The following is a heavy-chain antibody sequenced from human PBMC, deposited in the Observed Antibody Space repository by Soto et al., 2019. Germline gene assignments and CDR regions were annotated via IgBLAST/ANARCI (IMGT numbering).Heavy chain of an antibody. Sequence: GGSLRLSCAASGFTFSSYSMNWVRQAPGKGLEWVSSISNRGSDTYYVDSVKGRFTISRDNSKNTLYLQMNSLRAEDTAVYYCAKDTYSSSWYFWGQGTLVTVSS. CDR1: GFTFSSYS. D-gene: IGHD6-13*01. CDR2: ISNRGSDT. CDR3: AKDTYSSSWYF. V-gene: IGHV3-23*01. J-gene: IGHJ4*02.